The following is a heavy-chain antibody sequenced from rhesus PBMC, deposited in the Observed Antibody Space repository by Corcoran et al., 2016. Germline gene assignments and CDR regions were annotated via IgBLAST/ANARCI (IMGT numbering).Heavy chain of an antibody. CDR1: GFTFSSYG. J-gene: IGHJ4*01. V-gene: IGHV3-54*02. CDR2: ISYDGSKN. Sequence: EVQLVESGGGLVQPGGSLRLSCAASGFTFSSYGMHWVRQAPGKGLEWVAVISYDGSKNYYSDAVKDRFTISRENSKNMLYRQMNNLKLEDTAVYYCARADYEDDYGYYYSLDYWGQGVLVTVSS. CDR3: ARADYEDDYGYYYSLDY. D-gene: IGHD3S6*01.